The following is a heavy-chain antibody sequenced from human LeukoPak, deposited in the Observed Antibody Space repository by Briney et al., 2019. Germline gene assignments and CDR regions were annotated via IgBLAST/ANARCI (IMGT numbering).Heavy chain of an antibody. J-gene: IGHJ3*02. V-gene: IGHV3-21*01. D-gene: IGHD6-19*01. CDR1: GFTFSSYS. CDR2: ISSSSSYI. CDR3: ARGSFSQQWLVSAFDI. Sequence: GGSLRLSCAASGFTFSSYSMNWVRQAPGKGLEWVSSISSSSSYIYYADSAKGRFTISRDNAKNSLYLQMNSLRAEDTAVYYCARGSFSQQWLVSAFDIWGQGTMVTVSS.